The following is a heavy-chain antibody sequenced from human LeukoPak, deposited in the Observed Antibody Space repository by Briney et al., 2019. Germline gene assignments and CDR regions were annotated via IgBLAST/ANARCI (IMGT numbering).Heavy chain of an antibody. CDR2: IRYDGSNK. V-gene: IGHV3-30*02. CDR3: AKVGVRGVIMGYFDY. CDR1: GFTFSSYG. J-gene: IGHJ4*02. Sequence: QPGGSLRLSCAASGFTFSSYGMHWVRQAPGKGLEWVAFIRYDGSNKYYADSVKGRFTISRDNSKNTLYLQMNSLRAEDTAVYYCAKVGVRGVIMGYFDYWGQGTLVTVSS. D-gene: IGHD3-10*01.